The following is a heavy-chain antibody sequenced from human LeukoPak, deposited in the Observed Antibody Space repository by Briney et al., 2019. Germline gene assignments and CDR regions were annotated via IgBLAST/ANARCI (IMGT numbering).Heavy chain of an antibody. D-gene: IGHD2-21*02. Sequence: GGSLRLSCAASGFTFSSYGMHWVRQAPGKGLEWVAVIWYDGGNKYYADSVKGRFTISRDNSKNTLYLQMNSLRAEDTAVYYCARDREYCGGDCYSDYYYGMDVWGKGTTVTVSS. J-gene: IGHJ6*04. CDR1: GFTFSSYG. CDR2: IWYDGGNK. V-gene: IGHV3-33*01. CDR3: ARDREYCGGDCYSDYYYGMDV.